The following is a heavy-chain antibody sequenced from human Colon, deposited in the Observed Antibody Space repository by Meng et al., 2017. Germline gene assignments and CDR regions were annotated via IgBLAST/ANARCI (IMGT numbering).Heavy chain of an antibody. V-gene: IGHV1-69*06. Sequence: QVVECGIEVKSRGCSVKVTCKAAGATFTYSAFSWVRPAPGQGLEWMGGILPIFGTPHYAQKFHGRVTITADKSTNTAYMELSSLRSEDTAVYYCARWDNSGYYFDYWGQGTLVTVSS. CDR1: GATFTYSA. CDR3: ARWDNSGYYFDY. J-gene: IGHJ4*02. D-gene: IGHD3-22*01. CDR2: ILPIFGTP.